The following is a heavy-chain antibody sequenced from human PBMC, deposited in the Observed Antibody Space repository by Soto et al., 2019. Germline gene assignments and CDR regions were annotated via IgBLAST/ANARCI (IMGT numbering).Heavy chain of an antibody. Sequence: QVRLQESGPGLVKPSQTLSLTCAVSGASISSGRYYWGWIRQHPEKGLEWIGYFEYSGSTYYNPSLKSRVVISVDTSPNQFSLKLSSVTAADTAVYYCASGGVWNYFDSWGQGTLVTVSS. D-gene: IGHD1-1*01. J-gene: IGHJ4*02. CDR3: ASGGVWNYFDS. CDR1: GASISSGRYY. V-gene: IGHV4-31*11. CDR2: FEYSGST.